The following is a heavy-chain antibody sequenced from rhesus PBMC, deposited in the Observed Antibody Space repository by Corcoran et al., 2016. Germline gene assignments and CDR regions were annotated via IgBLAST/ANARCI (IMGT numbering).Heavy chain of an antibody. D-gene: IGHD3-28*01. V-gene: IGHV4-80*01. CDR2: INGNRGST. J-gene: IGHJ6*01. CDR1: GAPIISYW. Sequence: QVQLQESGPGLVKPSETLSPTCPGSGAPIISYWWSWIRQPPGKGLEWIGEINGNRGSTYYNPSLKSRVTISKDASKSQFSLKLSSVTAADTAVYYCARYYNGGRYGLDSWGQGVVVTVSS. CDR3: ARYYNGGRYGLDS.